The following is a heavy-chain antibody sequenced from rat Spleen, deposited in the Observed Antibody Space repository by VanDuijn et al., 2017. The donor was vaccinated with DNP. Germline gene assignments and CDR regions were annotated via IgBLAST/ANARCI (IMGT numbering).Heavy chain of an antibody. J-gene: IGHJ3*01. CDR3: AIYYYSGDSWFAY. Sequence: EVQLVESGGGLVQPGRSLKLSCAASGSTFSDYNMAWFRQVPGKGLEWVASINSGGGHTYYPGSVRGRFTLSRDISKNTLYLQMDSLRSEDTATYYCAIYYYSGDSWFAYWGQGTLVTVSS. V-gene: IGHV5-25*01. CDR2: INSGGGHT. CDR1: GSTFSDYN. D-gene: IGHD1-1*01.